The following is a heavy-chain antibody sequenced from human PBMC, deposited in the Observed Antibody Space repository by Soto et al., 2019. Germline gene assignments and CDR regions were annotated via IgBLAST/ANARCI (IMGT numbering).Heavy chain of an antibody. J-gene: IGHJ6*03. Sequence: QVQLQESGPGLVKPSETLSLSCSVSGGSISGHYWSWVRQTPGKGLEWIGYMYYSGSTNYNPSLKSLFTISVDTSKNHFSLRLTSVTAADTAVYYCARGPYYDLIWNYYYMDVWGKGTTVTVSS. V-gene: IGHV4-59*08. D-gene: IGHD3-16*01. CDR1: GGSISGHY. CDR3: ARGPYYDLIWNYYYMDV. CDR2: MYYSGST.